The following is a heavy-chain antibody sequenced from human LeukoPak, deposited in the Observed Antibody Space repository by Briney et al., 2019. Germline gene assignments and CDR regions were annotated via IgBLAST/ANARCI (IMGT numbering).Heavy chain of an antibody. D-gene: IGHD1-1*01. Sequence: PSETLSLTCSVSGGSISSYYWSWIRQPAWKGLEWIGRIYTSGSTNYNPSLKSRVTMSVDTSKNQFSLKLSSVTAADTAVYYCARHSQLELPFDYWGQGTLVTVSS. CDR3: ARHSQLELPFDY. J-gene: IGHJ4*02. CDR1: GGSISSYY. V-gene: IGHV4-4*07. CDR2: IYTSGST.